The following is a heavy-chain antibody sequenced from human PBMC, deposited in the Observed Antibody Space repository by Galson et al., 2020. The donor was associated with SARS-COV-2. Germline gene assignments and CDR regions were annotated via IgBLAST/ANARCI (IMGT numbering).Heavy chain of an antibody. CDR3: TWTTVTLQCDC. J-gene: IGHJ4*02. Sequence: GGSLRLSCAASGFTFSNAWMSWVRQAPGKGLEWVGRVKSKTDGGTTDYAAPVKGRFIISRDDSKNTLYLQMDSLKTEDTSVYYCTWTTVTLQCDCWGQGTQGTVSS. CDR2: VKSKTDGGTT. D-gene: IGHD4-17*01. V-gene: IGHV3-15*01. CDR1: GFTFSNAW.